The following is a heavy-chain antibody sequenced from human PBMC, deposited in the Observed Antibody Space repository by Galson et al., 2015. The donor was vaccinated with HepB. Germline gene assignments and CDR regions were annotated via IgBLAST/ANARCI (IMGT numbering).Heavy chain of an antibody. V-gene: IGHV4-39*01. Sequence: GLEWIGSIHYSGSTYYDPSLKSRVTISVDTSKNQFSLKLRFVTAADTAVYYCARRAAYYYGSGSWYYFDYWGQGTLVTVSS. CDR3: ARRAAYYYGSGSWYYFDY. D-gene: IGHD3-10*01. CDR2: IHYSGST. J-gene: IGHJ4*02.